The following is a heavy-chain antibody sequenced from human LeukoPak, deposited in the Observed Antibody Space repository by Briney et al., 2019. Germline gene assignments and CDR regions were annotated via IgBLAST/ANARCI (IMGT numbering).Heavy chain of an antibody. Sequence: SETLSLTCVVSGVSISSGFWWSWVRQPPGKGLEWIGEIHHSGSTNYNPSLKSRVTISMDKSNNQFSLRLASVTAADTAVYFCARNDYYSAAFWGQGTLVTVSS. CDR2: IHHSGST. J-gene: IGHJ4*02. CDR1: GVSISSGFW. CDR3: ARNDYYSAAF. D-gene: IGHD3-22*01. V-gene: IGHV4-4*02.